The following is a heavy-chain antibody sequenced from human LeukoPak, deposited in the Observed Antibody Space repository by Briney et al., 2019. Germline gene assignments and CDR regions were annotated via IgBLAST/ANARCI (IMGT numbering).Heavy chain of an antibody. J-gene: IGHJ4*02. Sequence: ASVMLSCKASGYIFSNYGISWVRQAPGQGLEWMGWISANNGNTDYAQKLQGRVTLTTDTSTSTAYMELRSLASDVTAVYYCARDIRMYSSGWFLDYWGQGTLVTVSS. CDR1: GYIFSNYG. CDR3: ARDIRMYSSGWFLDY. V-gene: IGHV1-18*01. CDR2: ISANNGNT. D-gene: IGHD6-19*01.